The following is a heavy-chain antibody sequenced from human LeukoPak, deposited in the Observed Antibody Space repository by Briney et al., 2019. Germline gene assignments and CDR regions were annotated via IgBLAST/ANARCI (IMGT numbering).Heavy chain of an antibody. D-gene: IGHD2-8*01. CDR3: ARGPPSDVLMVYWFDP. V-gene: IGHV4-34*01. Sequence: SETLSLTCAVYGGSFSGYYWSWIRQPPGKGLGWIGEINHSGSTNYNPSLKSRVTISVDTSKNQFSLKLSSVTAADTAVYYCARGPPSDVLMVYWFDPWGQGTLVTVSS. J-gene: IGHJ5*02. CDR2: INHSGST. CDR1: GGSFSGYY.